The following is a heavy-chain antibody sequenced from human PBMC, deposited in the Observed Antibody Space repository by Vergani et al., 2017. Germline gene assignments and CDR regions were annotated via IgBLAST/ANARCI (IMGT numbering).Heavy chain of an antibody. CDR3: ARDLTVTPRYYYYYMDV. D-gene: IGHD4-17*01. Sequence: QVQLQESGPGLVKPSETLSLTCTVSGGSISSYYWSWIRQPAGKGLEWLGRIYTSGSTNYNPSLKSRVTMSVDTSKNQFSLKLSSVTAADTAVYYCARDLTVTPRYYYYYMDVWGKGTTVTVSS. CDR1: GGSISSYY. V-gene: IGHV4-4*07. J-gene: IGHJ6*03. CDR2: IYTSGST.